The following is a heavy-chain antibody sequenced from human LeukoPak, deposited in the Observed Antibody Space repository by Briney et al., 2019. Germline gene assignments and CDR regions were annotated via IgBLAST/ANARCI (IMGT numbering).Heavy chain of an antibody. D-gene: IGHD3-16*02. Sequence: PSETLSLTCAVYGGSFSGYYWSWIRQHPGKGLEWIGYIYYSGSTYYNPSLKSRVTISVDTSKNQFSLKLSSVTAADTAVYYCARDSGDYVWGSYRSSPVAYWGQGTLVTVSS. V-gene: IGHV4-31*11. CDR1: GGSFSGYY. CDR3: ARDSGDYVWGSYRSSPVAY. CDR2: IYYSGST. J-gene: IGHJ4*02.